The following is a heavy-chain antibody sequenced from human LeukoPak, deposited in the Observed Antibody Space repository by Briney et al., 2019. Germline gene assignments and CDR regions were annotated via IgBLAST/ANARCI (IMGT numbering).Heavy chain of an antibody. CDR3: ARAPAYGYIFTVDY. V-gene: IGHV4-4*02. D-gene: IGHD5-18*01. CDR2: IYHSGST. J-gene: IGHJ4*02. CDR1: GGFLSSSNW. Sequence: SEPLSLTCAVSGGFLSSSNWWSRVRQRPGTGLEWIGEIYHSGSTNYNPSLKSRVTISVDKSKNQFSLKLSSVTAADTAVYYCARAPAYGYIFTVDYWGQGTLVTVSS.